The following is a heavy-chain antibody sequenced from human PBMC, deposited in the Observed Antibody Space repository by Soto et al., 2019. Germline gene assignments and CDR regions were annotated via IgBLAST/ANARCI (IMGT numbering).Heavy chain of an antibody. Sequence: LXLSCAASSFTFSNYGMHWVRQAPGKGLEWVAIIWYDGSNKYYADSLKGRFTISRDNSKNTVYLQMNSLRAEDTAMYYCAAGEPLDYRGQGTLVTVYS. CDR1: SFTFSNYG. CDR2: IWYDGSNK. CDR3: AAGEPLDY. V-gene: IGHV3-33*01. J-gene: IGHJ4*02. D-gene: IGHD3-10*01.